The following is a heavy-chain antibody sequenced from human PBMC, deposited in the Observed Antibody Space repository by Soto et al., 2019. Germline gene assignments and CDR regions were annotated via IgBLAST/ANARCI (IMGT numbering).Heavy chain of an antibody. Sequence: GASVKVSCKASGYTFTNYYLHWVRQAPGQGLEWMGIINPSGGNTTYAQKFQRRATMTRDTPTSTVYMQLSSLRSEDTAVYYCARENYDYDSSGSNFDYWGQGTLVTVSS. D-gene: IGHD3-22*01. V-gene: IGHV1-46*01. J-gene: IGHJ4*02. CDR3: ARENYDYDSSGSNFDY. CDR1: GYTFTNYY. CDR2: INPSGGNT.